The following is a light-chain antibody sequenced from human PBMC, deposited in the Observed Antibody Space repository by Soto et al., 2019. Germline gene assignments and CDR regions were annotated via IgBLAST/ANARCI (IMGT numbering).Light chain of an antibody. Sequence: EIVLTQSPGTLSLSPGERATLSCRASQSVSSSYLAWYQQKPGQAPRLLINDASNRATGIPDRFSGSESGTDFTLTISRLEPEDFAVYYCQHSGSSPFPFGPGTKVDVK. CDR3: QHSGSSPFP. J-gene: IGKJ3*01. V-gene: IGKV3-20*01. CDR2: DAS. CDR1: QSVSSSY.